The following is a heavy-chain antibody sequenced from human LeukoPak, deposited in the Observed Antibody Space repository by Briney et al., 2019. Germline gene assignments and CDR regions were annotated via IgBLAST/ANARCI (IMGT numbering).Heavy chain of an antibody. D-gene: IGHD3-9*01. J-gene: IGHJ4*02. CDR2: MNPNSGNT. CDR3: ARGRTTYYDILTGYYRGYYFDY. CDR1: GYTFTSYD. V-gene: IGHV1-8*01. Sequence: GASVKVSCKASGYTFTSYDINWVRQATGQGLEWMGWMNPNSGNTGYAQKFQGRVTMTRNTSMSTAYMELSSLRSEDTAVYYCARGRTTYYDILTGYYRGYYFDYWGQGTLVTVSS.